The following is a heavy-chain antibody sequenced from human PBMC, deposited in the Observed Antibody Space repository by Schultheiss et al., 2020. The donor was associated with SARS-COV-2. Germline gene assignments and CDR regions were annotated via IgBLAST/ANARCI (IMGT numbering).Heavy chain of an antibody. CDR2: IKQDGSEK. J-gene: IGHJ4*02. CDR1: GFTFSSYW. CDR3: TRRFDTIHTDFDY. V-gene: IGHV3-7*03. D-gene: IGHD3-3*01. Sequence: GGSLRLSCAASGFTFSSYWMSWVRQAPGKGLEWVANIKQDGSEKYYVDSVKGRFTISRDNAKNSLYLQMNSLRAEDTAVYYCTRRFDTIHTDFDYWGQGTLVTVSS.